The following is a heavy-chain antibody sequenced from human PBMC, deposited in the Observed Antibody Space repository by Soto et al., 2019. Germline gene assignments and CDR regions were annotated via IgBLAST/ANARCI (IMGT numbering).Heavy chain of an antibody. CDR3: ATQYCSSTSCDNWFDP. D-gene: IGHD2-2*01. Sequence: ASVKVSCKASGCTFTGYYMHWVRQAPGQGLEWMGWINPNSGGTNYAQKFQGWVTMTRDTSISTAYMELSRLRSDDTAVYYCATQYCSSTSCDNWFDPWGQGTLVTVSS. V-gene: IGHV1-2*04. J-gene: IGHJ5*02. CDR2: INPNSGGT. CDR1: GCTFTGYY.